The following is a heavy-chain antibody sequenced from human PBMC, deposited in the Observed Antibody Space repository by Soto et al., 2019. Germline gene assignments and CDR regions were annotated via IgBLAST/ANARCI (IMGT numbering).Heavy chain of an antibody. J-gene: IGHJ6*02. D-gene: IGHD1-7*01. CDR2: IIPILGIA. CDR3: ARDAHKGITGTAYYYYGMDV. Sequence: ASVKVSCKASGGTFSSYAISWVRQAPGQGLEWMGGIIPILGIANYAQKFQGRVTITADKSTSTAYMELSSLRSEDTAVYYCARDAHKGITGTAYYYYGMDVWGQGTTVTVSS. V-gene: IGHV1-69*10. CDR1: GGTFSSYA.